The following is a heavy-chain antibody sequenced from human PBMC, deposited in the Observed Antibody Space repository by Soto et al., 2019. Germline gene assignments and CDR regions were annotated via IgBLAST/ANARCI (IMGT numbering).Heavy chain of an antibody. CDR2: INPNSGGT. Sequence: ASVKVSCKASGYTFTGYYMHWVRQAPGQGLEWMGWINPNSGGTNYAQKFQGRVTMTRDTSISTAYMELSRLRSDDTAVYYCARDPLEGLRFLGYYGKDVWGQGTTVTVSS. CDR1: GYTFTGYY. CDR3: ARDPLEGLRFLGYYGKDV. V-gene: IGHV1-2*02. D-gene: IGHD3-3*01. J-gene: IGHJ6*02.